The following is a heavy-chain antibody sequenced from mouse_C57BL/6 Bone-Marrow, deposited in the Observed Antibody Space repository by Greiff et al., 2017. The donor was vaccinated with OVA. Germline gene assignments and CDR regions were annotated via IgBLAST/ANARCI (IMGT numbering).Heavy chain of an antibody. J-gene: IGHJ3*01. V-gene: IGHV3-1*01. Sequence: EVKLVESGPGMVKPSQSLSLTCTVTGYSITSGYDWHWIRHFPGNKLEWMGYISYSGSTNYNPSLKSRISITHDTSKNHFFLKLNSVTTEDTATYYCARGGANWDPSWFAYWGQGTLVTVSA. CDR3: ARGGANWDPSWFAY. CDR2: ISYSGST. D-gene: IGHD4-1*01. CDR1: GYSITSGYD.